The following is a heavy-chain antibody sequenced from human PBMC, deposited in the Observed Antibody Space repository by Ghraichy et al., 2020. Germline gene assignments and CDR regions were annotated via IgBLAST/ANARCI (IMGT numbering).Heavy chain of an antibody. J-gene: IGHJ4*02. Sequence: GGSLRLSCAASGFTVSSNYMAWVRQAPGKGLECVSVIYADGSTFYADSLKGRFTISRDNSKNTLYVQMNSLRTEDTAVYYCARELWGHCSPTGCPLGYWGQGILVTVSS. D-gene: IGHD2-2*01. V-gene: IGHV3-53*01. CDR1: GFTVSSNY. CDR2: IYADGST. CDR3: ARELWGHCSPTGCPLGY.